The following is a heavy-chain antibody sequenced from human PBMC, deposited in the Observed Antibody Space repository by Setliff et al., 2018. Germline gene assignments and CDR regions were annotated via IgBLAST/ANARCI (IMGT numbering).Heavy chain of an antibody. CDR2: IFHSGST. CDR1: GSSITSSNW. CDR3: ARGRNIAARLLDS. V-gene: IGHV4-4*02. D-gene: IGHD6-6*01. Sequence: PSETLSLTCAVSGSSITSSNWWSWVRQPPGKGLEWIGQIFHSGSTHYNPSLKSRLTISVDQSKDQFSLKVISMTAADTAVYYCARGRNIAARLLDSWGQGTLVTVSS. J-gene: IGHJ4*02.